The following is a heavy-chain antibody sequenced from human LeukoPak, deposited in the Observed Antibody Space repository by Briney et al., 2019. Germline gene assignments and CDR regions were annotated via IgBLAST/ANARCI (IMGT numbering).Heavy chain of an antibody. CDR1: GFTFSSYS. Sequence: GSLRLSCAASGFTFSSYSMNWVRQAPGKGLEWVSSISSSSSYIYYADSVKGRFTISRDNAKNSLYLQMNSLRAEDTAVYYCARDPYSGSYGGSYYYYMDVWGKGTTVTISS. J-gene: IGHJ6*03. CDR3: ARDPYSGSYGGSYYYYMDV. V-gene: IGHV3-21*01. CDR2: ISSSSSYI. D-gene: IGHD1-26*01.